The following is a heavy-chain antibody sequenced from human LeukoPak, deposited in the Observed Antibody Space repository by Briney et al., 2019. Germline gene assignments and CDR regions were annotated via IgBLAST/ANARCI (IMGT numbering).Heavy chain of an antibody. CDR3: ARGGTRGYSPSDY. V-gene: IGHV3-7*01. CDR1: GFTFTSYW. D-gene: IGHD5-18*01. CDR2: IKQDGSEK. J-gene: IGHJ4*02. Sequence: GGSLRLSCAASGFTFTSYWMTWVRQAPGKGLDWVAHIKQDGSEKYYVDSVKGRFTISRDNTKNSLYLQMNSLRAEDTAVYYCARGGTRGYSPSDYWGQGTLVTVSS.